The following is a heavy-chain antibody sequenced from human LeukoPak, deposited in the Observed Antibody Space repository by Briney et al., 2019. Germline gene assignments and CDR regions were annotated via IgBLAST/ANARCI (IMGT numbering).Heavy chain of an antibody. CDR2: IYHSGST. J-gene: IGHJ4*02. V-gene: IGHV4-30-2*01. D-gene: IGHD4-17*01. CDR3: ARAGSYDYGGGFDY. CDR1: GGSNSSGGYS. Sequence: SETLSLTCAVSGGSNSSGGYSWSWIRQPPGKGLEWIGYIYHSGSTYYNPSLKSRVTISVDRSKNQFSLKLSSVTAADTAVYYCARAGSYDYGGGFDYWGQGTLVTVSS.